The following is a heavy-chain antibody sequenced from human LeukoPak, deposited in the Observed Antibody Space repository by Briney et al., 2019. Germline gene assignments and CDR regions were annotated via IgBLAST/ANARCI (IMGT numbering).Heavy chain of an antibody. D-gene: IGHD4-23*01. CDR1: GFTFSSYA. CDR2: ISGSGDRI. Sequence: GASLRPSCAASGFTFSSYAMSWVRQAPGKGLEWVSAISGSGDRIFYADSVKGRFTISRDNSKNTLYLQMNSLGAEDTALYYCAKAKVDGGTAEYLGQGTLVTVSS. J-gene: IGHJ4*02. V-gene: IGHV3-23*01. CDR3: AKAKVDGGTAEY.